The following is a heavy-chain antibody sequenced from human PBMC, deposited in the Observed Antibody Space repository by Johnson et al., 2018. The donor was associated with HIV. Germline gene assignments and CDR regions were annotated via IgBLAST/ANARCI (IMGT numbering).Heavy chain of an antibody. CDR1: GFTFSSYA. CDR3: AKDAAAAALRAFDN. J-gene: IGHJ3*02. Sequence: QVQLVESGGGVVQPGRSLRLSCAASGFTFSSYAMHWVRQAPGKGLEWVAVIWYDGSNKYYADSVKGRFTISRDNSKNTLFLQMNSLRAEDTAVYYCAKDAAAAALRAFDNWGQGTMVTVSS. V-gene: IGHV3-33*06. D-gene: IGHD6-13*01. CDR2: IWYDGSNK.